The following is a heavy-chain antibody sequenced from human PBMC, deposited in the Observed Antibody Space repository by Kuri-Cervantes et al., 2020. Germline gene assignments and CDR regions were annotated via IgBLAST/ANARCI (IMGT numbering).Heavy chain of an antibody. D-gene: IGHD4-17*01. V-gene: IGHV3-21*01. CDR2: ISISSSYI. J-gene: IGHJ3*02. CDR1: GFTFSSYS. Sequence: GESLKISCAASGFTFSSYSMNWVRQAPGKGLEWVSSISISSSYIYYADSVKGRFTISRDNAKNSLYLQMNSLRAGDTAVYYCARGQLDYGDYGKGVRDAFDIWGQGTMVTVSS. CDR3: ARGQLDYGDYGKGVRDAFDI.